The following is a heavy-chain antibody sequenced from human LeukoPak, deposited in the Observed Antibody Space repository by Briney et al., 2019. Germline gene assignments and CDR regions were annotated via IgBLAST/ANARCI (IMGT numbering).Heavy chain of an antibody. CDR1: GYTFTSYD. J-gene: IGHJ6*02. CDR2: MNPNSGNT. V-gene: IGHV1-8*01. D-gene: IGHD3-3*01. CDR3: ARGPPYDFWSGYYSHSYYYYGMGV. Sequence: ASVKVSCKASGYTFTSYDINWVRQATGQGLEWMGWMNPNSGNTGYAQKFQGRVTMTRNTSISTAYMELSSLRSEDTAVYYCARGPPYDFWSGYYSHSYYYYGMGVWGQGTTVTVSS.